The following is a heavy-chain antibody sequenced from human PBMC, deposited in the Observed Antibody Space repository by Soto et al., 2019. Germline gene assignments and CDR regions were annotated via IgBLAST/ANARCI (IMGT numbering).Heavy chain of an antibody. CDR3: ARDNGIAGSFDP. D-gene: IGHD6-13*01. CDR1: GFTFSAYS. V-gene: IGHV3-48*02. Sequence: GGSLRLSCAASGFTFSAYSMNWVRQAPGKGLEWISYISIGSTTIFYADSVKGRFTISRDNAKNSLYLQMNSLRDEDTSVYYCARDNGIAGSFDPWGQGTLVTVSS. CDR2: ISIGSTTI. J-gene: IGHJ5*02.